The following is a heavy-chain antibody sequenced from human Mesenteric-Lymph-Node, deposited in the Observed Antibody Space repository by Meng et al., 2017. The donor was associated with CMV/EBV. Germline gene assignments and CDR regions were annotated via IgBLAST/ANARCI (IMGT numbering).Heavy chain of an antibody. CDR3: ARVGGSSWYEYYYYGMDV. J-gene: IGHJ6*02. CDR1: GYSISSGYY. V-gene: IGHV4-38-2*02. D-gene: IGHD6-13*01. CDR2: IYYSGST. Sequence: SETLSLTCTVSGYSISSGYYWGWIRQPPGKGLEWIGSIYYSGSTYYNPSLKSRVTISVDTSKNQFSLKLSSVTAADTAVYYCARVGGSSWYEYYYYGMDVWGQGTTVTVSS.